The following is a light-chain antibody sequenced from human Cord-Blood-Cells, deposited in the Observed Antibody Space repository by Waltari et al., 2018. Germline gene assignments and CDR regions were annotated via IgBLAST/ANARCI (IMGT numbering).Light chain of an antibody. CDR3: QQFNSYPFT. V-gene: IGKV1-13*02. Sequence: AIQLTQSPSSLSASVGDRVTITCRASQGISSALAWDQQKPGKAPKLLIYDASSFESGVPARFSGSGSGTDLTLTISSLQPEDFATYYCQQFNSYPFTFGPGTKVDIK. J-gene: IGKJ3*01. CDR2: DAS. CDR1: QGISSA.